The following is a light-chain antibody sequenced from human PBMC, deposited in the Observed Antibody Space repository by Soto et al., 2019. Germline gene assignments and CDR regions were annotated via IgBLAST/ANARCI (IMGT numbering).Light chain of an antibody. V-gene: IGKV1-39*01. CDR1: ELISNY. CDR3: QQSYSTPWT. J-gene: IGKJ1*01. Sequence: DIQMNQSPSSLSASVGDRVTVTCRASELISNYLSWYQQKPGKAPKLLIYTASSLQSGVPTRFSGSGSGTDFTLTISSLQPEDFATYYCQQSYSTPWTFGQGTKVEIK. CDR2: TAS.